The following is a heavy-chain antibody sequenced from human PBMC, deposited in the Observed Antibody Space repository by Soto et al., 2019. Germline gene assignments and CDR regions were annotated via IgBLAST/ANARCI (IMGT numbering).Heavy chain of an antibody. CDR1: GGSISSYY. CDR2: IYYSGST. D-gene: IGHD3-3*01. V-gene: IGHV4-59*01. J-gene: IGHJ4*02. Sequence: SETLSLTCTVSGGSISSYYWSWIRQPPGKGLEWIGYIYYSGSTNYNPSLKSRVTISVDTSKNQFSLKLSSVTAADTAVYYCARGITIFGVVISFDYWGQGTLVTVS. CDR3: ARGITIFGVVISFDY.